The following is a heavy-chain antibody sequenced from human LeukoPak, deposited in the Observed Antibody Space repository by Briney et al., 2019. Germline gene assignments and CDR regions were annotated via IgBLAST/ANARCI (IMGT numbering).Heavy chain of an antibody. CDR1: GYTFTSYY. Sequence: GASVKVSCKASGYTFTSYYMHWVRQAPGQGLEWMGIINPSGGSTSCAQKFQGRVTMTRDMSTSTVYMELSSLRSEDTAVYYCARDSSSARYYFDYWGQGTLVTVSS. CDR3: ARDSSSARYYFDY. D-gene: IGHD2-2*01. J-gene: IGHJ4*02. CDR2: INPSGGST. V-gene: IGHV1-46*01.